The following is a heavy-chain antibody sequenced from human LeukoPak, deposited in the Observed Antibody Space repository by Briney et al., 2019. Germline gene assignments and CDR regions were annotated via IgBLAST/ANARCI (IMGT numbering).Heavy chain of an antibody. Sequence: GGSLRLSCAASGFTFSSYSMNWVRQAPGKGLEWVSHITASGIAMFYADSVKGRFTISRDNAKNSLYLQMDSLRDEDTAVYYCASSGSYRFDYWGQGTLVTVSS. CDR3: ASSGSYRFDY. D-gene: IGHD1-26*01. CDR1: GFTFSSYS. J-gene: IGHJ4*02. CDR2: ITASGIAM. V-gene: IGHV3-48*02.